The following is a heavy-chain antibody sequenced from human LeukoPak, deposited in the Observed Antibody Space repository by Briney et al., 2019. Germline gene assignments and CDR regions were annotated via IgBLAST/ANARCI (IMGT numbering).Heavy chain of an antibody. D-gene: IGHD2-2*01. Sequence: GASVKVSCKASGGTFSSYAISWVRQAPGQGLEWMGGIIPIFGTANYAQKFQGRVTITADESTSTAYMELSSLRSEDTAVYYCARGALGYCSSTSCYWYYYYGMDVWGQGTTVTVSS. CDR2: IIPIFGTA. CDR3: ARGALGYCSSTSCYWYYYYGMDV. V-gene: IGHV1-69*01. J-gene: IGHJ6*02. CDR1: GGTFSSYA.